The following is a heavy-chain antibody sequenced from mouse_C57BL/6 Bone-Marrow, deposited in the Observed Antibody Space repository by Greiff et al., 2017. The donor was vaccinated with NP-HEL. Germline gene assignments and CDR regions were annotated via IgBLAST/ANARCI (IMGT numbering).Heavy chain of an antibody. CDR3: ARDRAVVPLDY. CDR1: GFTFSSYA. D-gene: IGHD1-1*01. Sequence: EVHLVESGGGLVKPGGSLKLSCAASGFTFSSYAMSWVRQTPEKRLEWVATISDGGSYTYYPDNVKGRFTISRDNTKNNLYLQMSHLKSEDTAMYYCARDRAVVPLDYWGQGTTLTVSS. CDR2: ISDGGSYT. J-gene: IGHJ2*01. V-gene: IGHV5-4*01.